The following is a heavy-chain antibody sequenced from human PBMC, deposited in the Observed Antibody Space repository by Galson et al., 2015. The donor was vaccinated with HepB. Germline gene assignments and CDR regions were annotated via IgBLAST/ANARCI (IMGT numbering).Heavy chain of an antibody. J-gene: IGHJ4*02. CDR3: ARESTSPGRSYYPLYYFDY. D-gene: IGHD1-26*01. Sequence: TLSLTCTVSGGSISSGGYYWSWIRQHPGKGLEWIGYIYYSGSTYYNPSLKSRVTISVDTSKNQFSLKLSPVTAADTAVYYCARESTSPGRSYYPLYYFDYWGQGTLVTVSS. V-gene: IGHV4-31*03. CDR1: GGSISSGGYY. CDR2: IYYSGST.